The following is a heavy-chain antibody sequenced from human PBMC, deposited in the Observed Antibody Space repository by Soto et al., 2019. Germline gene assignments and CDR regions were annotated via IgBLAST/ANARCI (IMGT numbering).Heavy chain of an antibody. V-gene: IGHV6-1*01. D-gene: IGHD1-26*01. CDR3: ARDRVVGATDRAYYYYGMDV. CDR2: TYYRSKWYN. CDR1: GDSVSSNSAA. Sequence: SQTLSLTCAISGDSVSSNSAAWNWIRQSPSRGLEWLGRTYYRSKWYNDYAVSVKSRITINPDTSKNQFSLQLNSVTPEDTAVYYCARDRVVGATDRAYYYYGMDVWGQGTTVTVSS. J-gene: IGHJ6*02.